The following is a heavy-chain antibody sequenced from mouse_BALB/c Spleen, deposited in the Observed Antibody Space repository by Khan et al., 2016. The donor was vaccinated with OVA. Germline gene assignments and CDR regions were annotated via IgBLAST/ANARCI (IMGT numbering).Heavy chain of an antibody. CDR1: GFNIKDTY. CDR3: ARTTVVGDFDY. J-gene: IGHJ2*01. CDR2: IDPANGNT. V-gene: IGHV14-3*02. D-gene: IGHD1-1*01. Sequence: EVELVESGAELVKPGASVKLSCTASGFNIKDTYMHWVKQRPEQGLEWIGRIDPANGNTKYDPKFQGKATITADTSSNTAYLQRSSLTSEDTAVYYCARTTVVGDFDYWGQGTTLTVSS.